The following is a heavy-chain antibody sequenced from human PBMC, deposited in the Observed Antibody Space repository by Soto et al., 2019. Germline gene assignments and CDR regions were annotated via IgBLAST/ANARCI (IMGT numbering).Heavy chain of an antibody. D-gene: IGHD2-2*01. V-gene: IGHV4-31*03. CDR2: IDYTGST. Sequence: TLSLTCTVSGDSLSSGTYSWSWIRHHPGKGLECIGYIDYTGSTYYNPSLKSRVSISVDTSKNHFSLKLTSVTAADTAVYYCARALQYCSSASCYGGPQEVNDYWGQGTQVTV. J-gene: IGHJ4*01. CDR1: GDSLSSGTYS. CDR3: ARALQYCSSASCYGGPQEVNDY.